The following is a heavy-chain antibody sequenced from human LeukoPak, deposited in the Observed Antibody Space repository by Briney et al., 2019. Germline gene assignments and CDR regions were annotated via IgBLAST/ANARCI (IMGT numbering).Heavy chain of an antibody. J-gene: IGHJ4*02. CDR2: INHSGST. Sequence: SETLSLTCAVYGGSFSGYYWSWIRQPPGTGLEWIGEINHSGSTNYNPSLKSRVTISVDTSKNQFSLKLSSVTAADTAVYYCARGSERTWIQLWLPYPYYLDYWGQGTLATVSS. D-gene: IGHD5-18*01. V-gene: IGHV4-34*01. CDR1: GGSFSGYY. CDR3: ARGSERTWIQLWLPYPYYLDY.